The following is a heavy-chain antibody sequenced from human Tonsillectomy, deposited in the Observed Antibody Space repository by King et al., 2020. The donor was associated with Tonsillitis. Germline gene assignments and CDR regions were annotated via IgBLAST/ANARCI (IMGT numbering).Heavy chain of an antibody. CDR3: AHTVTTSSDAFDI. J-gene: IGHJ3*02. CDR2: IYYSGST. CDR1: GGSISSGGYY. D-gene: IGHD4-11*01. V-gene: IGHV4-31*03. Sequence: VQLXEXGPGXVKPSXTLSLTCTVSGGSISSGGYYWSWIRQHPGKGLEWIGYIYYSGSTYYNPSLKSRVTISVDTSKNQFSLKLSSVTAADTAVYYCAHTVTTSSDAFDIWGQGTMVTVSS.